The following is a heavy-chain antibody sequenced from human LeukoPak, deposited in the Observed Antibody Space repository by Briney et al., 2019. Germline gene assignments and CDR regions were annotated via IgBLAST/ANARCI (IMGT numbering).Heavy chain of an antibody. CDR1: GDSVSSNSVA. D-gene: IGHD5-12*01. J-gene: IGHJ4*02. V-gene: IGHV6-1*01. CDR3: ARKKSGYGFDY. Sequence: SQTLSLTCAISGDSVSSNSVAWNWVRQSPSRGLEWLGRTYYRSKWYNDYAVSVKSRISINPDTSKNQLSLQLNSVTAEDTAVYYCARKKSGYGFDYWGQGTLVTVSS. CDR2: TYYRSKWYN.